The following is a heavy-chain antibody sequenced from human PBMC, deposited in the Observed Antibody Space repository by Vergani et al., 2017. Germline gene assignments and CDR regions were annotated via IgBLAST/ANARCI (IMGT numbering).Heavy chain of an antibody. V-gene: IGHV3-11*05. CDR2: ISSSSSYT. D-gene: IGHD3-10*01. CDR1: GFTFSDYN. J-gene: IGHJ3*02. Sequence: QVQLVESGGGLVKPGGSLRLSCAASGFTFSDYNMSWIRQAPGKGLEWVSYISSSSSYTNYADSVKGRFTISRDNAKNSLYLQMNSLRAEDTAVYYCARDVDATMVREDAFDIWGQGTMVTVSS. CDR3: ARDVDATMVREDAFDI.